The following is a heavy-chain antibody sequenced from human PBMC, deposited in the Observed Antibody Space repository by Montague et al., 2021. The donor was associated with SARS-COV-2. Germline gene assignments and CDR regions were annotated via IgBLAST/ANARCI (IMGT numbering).Heavy chain of an antibody. J-gene: IGHJ4*02. CDR2: ISYDGSNK. CDR1: GFTFSSYG. Sequence: SLRLSCAASGFTFSSYGMHWVRQAPGKGLEWVAVISYDGSNKYYADSVKGRFTISRDNSKNTLYLQMNSLRAEDTAVYYCARPRSGSYFSYFDYWGQGALVTVSS. D-gene: IGHD1-26*01. V-gene: IGHV3-30*19. CDR3: ARPRSGSYFSYFDY.